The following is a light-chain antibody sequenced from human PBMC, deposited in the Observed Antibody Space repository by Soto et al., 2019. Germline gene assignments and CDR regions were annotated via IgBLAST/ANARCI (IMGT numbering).Light chain of an antibody. Sequence: DIQMTQSPSTLSASVGDRVTITCRASQSISSWLAWYQQKPGKGPKLLIYNASSLESGVPSRFSGSGSRTEFTLTISSLQPDDFSTYYCHQYNSLYSFGQGIKLEIK. J-gene: IGKJ2*03. V-gene: IGKV1-5*03. CDR2: NAS. CDR3: HQYNSLYS. CDR1: QSISSW.